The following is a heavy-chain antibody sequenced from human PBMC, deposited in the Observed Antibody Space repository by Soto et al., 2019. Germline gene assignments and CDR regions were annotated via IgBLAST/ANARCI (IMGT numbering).Heavy chain of an antibody. Sequence: SGPTLVNPTQTLTLTCTFSGFSLSTSGMCVSWIRQPPGKAPEWLALIDWDDDKYYSTSLKTRLTISKDTSKDQVVLTMTNMDPVDTATYYCARIPTWDSGSYVYYYGMDVWGQGTTVTVSS. D-gene: IGHD1-26*01. CDR1: GFSLSTSGMC. CDR2: IDWDDDK. V-gene: IGHV2-70*01. CDR3: ARIPTWDSGSYVYYYGMDV. J-gene: IGHJ6*02.